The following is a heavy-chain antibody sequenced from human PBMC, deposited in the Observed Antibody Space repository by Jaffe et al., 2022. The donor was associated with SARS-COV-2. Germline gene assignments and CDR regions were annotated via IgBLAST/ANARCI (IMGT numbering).Heavy chain of an antibody. V-gene: IGHV4-39*01. CDR1: GGSVSSSRYY. CDR2: IYFSGST. CDR3: ASLGGNPSYFDH. D-gene: IGHD2-15*01. Sequence: QMQLQESGPGLVKASETLSLTCTVSGGSVSSSRYYWVWIRQPPGKGLEWIGSIYFSGSTYYNPSLKSRVTMSVDTSKNKFSLKLSSVTAADTAVYSCASLGGNPSYFDHWGQGTLVTVSS. J-gene: IGHJ4*02.